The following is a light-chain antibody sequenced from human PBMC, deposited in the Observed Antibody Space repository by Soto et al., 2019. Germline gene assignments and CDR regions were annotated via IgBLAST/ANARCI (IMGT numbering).Light chain of an antibody. CDR3: QQYNNWPPYT. Sequence: EIVLTQSPGTLSLSPGERATLSCRASQTINKNYFAWYQQKPGQAPRPLMYSASSRATGIPDRFSGSGSGTDFTLTISSLQSEDFAVYYCQQYNNWPPYTFGQGTKLEIK. V-gene: IGKV3-20*01. J-gene: IGKJ2*01. CDR1: QTINKNY. CDR2: SAS.